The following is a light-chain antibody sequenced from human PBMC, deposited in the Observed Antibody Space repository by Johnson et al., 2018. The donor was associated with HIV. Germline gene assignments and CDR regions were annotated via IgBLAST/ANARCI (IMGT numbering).Light chain of an antibody. CDR1: SSNIGNNY. Sequence: QSVLTQPPSVSAAPGQKVTISCSGSSSNIGNNYVSWYQQFPHRAPKLLISDNNKRPSGIPDRFSGSKSGASATLDITGLQPGDEADYYCGTWDTSLNAYVFGTGTKVTVL. CDR2: DNN. CDR3: GTWDTSLNAYV. V-gene: IGLV1-51*01. J-gene: IGLJ1*01.